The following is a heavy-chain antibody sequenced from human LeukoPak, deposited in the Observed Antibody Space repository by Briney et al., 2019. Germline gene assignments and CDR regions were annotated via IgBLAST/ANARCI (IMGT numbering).Heavy chain of an antibody. D-gene: IGHD4-17*01. CDR2: IYYSGST. CDR3: ARDRSTETTRVYYGMDV. J-gene: IGHJ6*04. CDR1: GGSISSGGYY. Sequence: SETLSLTCTVSGGSISSGGYYWSWIRQHPGKGLEWIGYIYYSGSTYYNPSLKSRVTISVDTSKNQFSLKLSSVTAADTAVYYCARDRSTETTRVYYGMDVWGKGTTVTVSS. V-gene: IGHV4-31*03.